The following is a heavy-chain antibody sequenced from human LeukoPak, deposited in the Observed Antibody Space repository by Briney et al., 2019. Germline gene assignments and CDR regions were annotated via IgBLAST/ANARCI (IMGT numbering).Heavy chain of an antibody. V-gene: IGHV3-21*01. CDR1: GFTFSSYS. CDR3: ARYSYGYFDY. J-gene: IGHJ4*02. D-gene: IGHD5-18*01. CDR2: ISSSSSYI. Sequence: GGSLRLSCAASGFTFSSYSMNWVRQAPGKGLEWVSSISSSSSYIYYADSVKGRFTISIDNAKNSLYLRMNSLRAEDTAVYYCARYSYGYFDYWGQGTLVTVSS.